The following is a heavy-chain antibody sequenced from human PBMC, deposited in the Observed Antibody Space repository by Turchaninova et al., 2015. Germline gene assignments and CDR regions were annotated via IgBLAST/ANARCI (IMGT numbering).Heavy chain of an antibody. CDR2: IYWDDDK. J-gene: IGHJ4*02. Sequence: QITLTESGPTRVKPTQTLALTCYFSVFSLSSRGVGVAWIRQAPGQALEFLVVIYWDDDKRHSPSLRSRLTVTKDTSQNLVVLTMTTVDPVNTATYYSAHRRPNSGGWDTGVFDYWGQGALVTVSS. CDR3: AHRRPNSGGWDTGVFDY. V-gene: IGHV2-5*02. D-gene: IGHD2-15*01. CDR1: VFSLSSRGVG.